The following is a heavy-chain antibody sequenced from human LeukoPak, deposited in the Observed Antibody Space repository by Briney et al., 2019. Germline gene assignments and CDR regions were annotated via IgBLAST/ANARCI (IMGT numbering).Heavy chain of an antibody. CDR3: SXXXXXGXSCXXXESDP. CDR1: GFTFSTSA. J-gene: IGHJ5*02. V-gene: IGHV3-23*01. Sequence: GGSLRLSCAASGFTFSTSAMTWVRQAPGKGLEWVSGISASGGSTYYADSVKGRFTISRDNSKNTLYLQVNSLRAEDTAIYYCSXXXXXGXSCXXXESDPWGQGTLVTVSS. D-gene: IGHD2-15*01. CDR2: ISASGGST.